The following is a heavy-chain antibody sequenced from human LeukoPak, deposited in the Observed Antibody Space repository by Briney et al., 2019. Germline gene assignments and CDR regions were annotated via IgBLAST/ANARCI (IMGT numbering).Heavy chain of an antibody. J-gene: IGHJ4*02. CDR2: ISSESTNI. CDR3: SRDGSGSGDV. CDR1: GFNFNIYG. D-gene: IGHD2-21*02. V-gene: IGHV3-21*01. Sequence: GSLRLSCAASGFNFNIYGMNWVRQAPGKGLEWVSSISSESTNIYYTDSVKGRFTTARDNAKNSLYLQMNSLIPEDTAVYYCSRDGSGSGDVWGQGTLVTVSS.